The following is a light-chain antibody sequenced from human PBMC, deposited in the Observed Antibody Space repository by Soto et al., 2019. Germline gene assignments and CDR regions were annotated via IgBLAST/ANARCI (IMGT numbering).Light chain of an antibody. J-gene: IGLJ2*01. CDR2: DVS. CDR3: SSYTSSSTLV. Sequence: QSALTQPASVSGSPGQSITISCTGTSSDVGAHNYVSWYQQHPGKAPKLMICDVSNRPSGVSNRFSGSKSGNTASLTISGLQAEDEADYYCSSYTSSSTLVFGGGTKLTVL. CDR1: SSDVGAHNY. V-gene: IGLV2-14*01.